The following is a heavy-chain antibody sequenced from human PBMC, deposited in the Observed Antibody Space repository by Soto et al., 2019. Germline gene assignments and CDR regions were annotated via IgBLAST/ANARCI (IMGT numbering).Heavy chain of an antibody. CDR3: ARGRGEFDA. V-gene: IGHV4-34*01. Sequence: SETLSLTCAVYGASLSDNYCNWLRQPPGKGLEWIGEINHSGNTNYNPSLRSRVTISIDTSKNQLSLNLRSVSAADTAVYYCARGRGEFDAWGKGTPVTVSS. J-gene: IGHJ5*02. CDR1: GASLSDNY. CDR2: INHSGNT. D-gene: IGHD2-21*01.